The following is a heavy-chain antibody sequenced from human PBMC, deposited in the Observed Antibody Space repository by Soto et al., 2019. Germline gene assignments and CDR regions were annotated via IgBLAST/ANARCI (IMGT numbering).Heavy chain of an antibody. Sequence: SDTLSLTCTVSGVSLSSGGYYWTWIRQPPGTGLEWIGEINHSGSTNYNPSLKSRVTISVDTSKNQFSLKLTSVTAADTAVYYCARDKITGLFDYWGQGTLVNVSS. CDR3: ARDKITGLFDY. D-gene: IGHD2-8*02. CDR2: INHSGST. CDR1: GVSLSSGGYY. J-gene: IGHJ4*02. V-gene: IGHV4-39*07.